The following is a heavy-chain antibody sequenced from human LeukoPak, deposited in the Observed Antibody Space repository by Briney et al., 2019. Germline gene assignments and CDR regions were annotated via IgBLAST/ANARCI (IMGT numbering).Heavy chain of an antibody. CDR3: AKCMSGSGVCLNFDF. D-gene: IGHD2-21*02. CDR2: ISSGDISK. Sequence: GGSPRLSCEASGFTFTTYAMSWVGQAPGKGLQGVSGISSGDISKCYTDFVTVRFATTRDNSMNSLYLQINSLRAEDTAVYYCAKCMSGSGVCLNFDFWGQGILVTVSS. V-gene: IGHV3-23*01. CDR1: GFTFTTYA. J-gene: IGHJ4*02.